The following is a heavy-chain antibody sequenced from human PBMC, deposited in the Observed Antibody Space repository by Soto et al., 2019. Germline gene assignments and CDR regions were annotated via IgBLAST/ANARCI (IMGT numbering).Heavy chain of an antibody. CDR3: ARGYTGYCSGGTCYWFDP. CDR2: ISSSTSYI. V-gene: IGHV3-21*01. J-gene: IGHJ5*02. Sequence: EVQLVESGGGLVKPGGSLRLSCAASGFSFSSYSMNWVRQAPGKGLEWVSSISSSTSYINYADPVKGRFTISRDNAKKSLYLQMNSLRAEDTAVYYCARGYTGYCSGGTCYWFDPWGQGTLVTVSS. CDR1: GFSFSSYS. D-gene: IGHD2-15*01.